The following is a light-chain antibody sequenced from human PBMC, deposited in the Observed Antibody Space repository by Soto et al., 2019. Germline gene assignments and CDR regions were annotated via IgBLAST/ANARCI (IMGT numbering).Light chain of an antibody. CDR3: ISYTISNTLPFV. CDR1: RRDVGGYNY. J-gene: IGLJ1*01. CDR2: EVT. Sequence: QSALTQPASVSGSPGQSITISCTGTRRDVGGYNYVSWYQQYSGKSPKLLIYEVTHRPSGVSNRFSGSKSGNTASLTISGLQAEDEADYYCISYTISNTLPFVFGTGTKLTVL. V-gene: IGLV2-14*01.